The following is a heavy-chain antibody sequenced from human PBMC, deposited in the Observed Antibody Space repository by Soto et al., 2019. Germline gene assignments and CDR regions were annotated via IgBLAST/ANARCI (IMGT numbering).Heavy chain of an antibody. J-gene: IGHJ4*02. V-gene: IGHV3-11*01. D-gene: IGHD3-22*01. CDR1: GFTFSDYY. CDR2: ISSSGSTI. Sequence: PGGSLRLSCAASGFTFSDYYMSWIRQAPGKGLEWVSYISSSGSTIYYADSVKGRFTISRDNAKNSLYLQMNSLRAEDTAVYYCAARYYYDSSGYPTRDSDYWGQGTLVTVSS. CDR3: AARYYYDSSGYPTRDSDY.